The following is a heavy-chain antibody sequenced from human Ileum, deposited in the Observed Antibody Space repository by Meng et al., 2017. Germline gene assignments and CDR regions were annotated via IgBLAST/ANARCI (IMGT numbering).Heavy chain of an antibody. V-gene: IGHV1-69*10. Sequence: QVQLVQSGAEVKYPGSSVTVSCKASGGAFSSSAIGWLRQAPGRGLEWMGGIIPILNASTYAQNFKGRVTLSADMATTTVYMELSSLTSDDTAVYFCARDCSGGGCFDPWGQGTLVTVSP. D-gene: IGHD2-15*01. CDR1: GGAFSSSA. CDR3: ARDCSGGGCFDP. CDR2: IIPILNAS. J-gene: IGHJ5*02.